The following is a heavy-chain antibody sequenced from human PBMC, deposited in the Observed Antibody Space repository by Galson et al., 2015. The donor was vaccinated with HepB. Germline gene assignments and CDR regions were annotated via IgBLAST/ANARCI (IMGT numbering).Heavy chain of an antibody. D-gene: IGHD1-1*01. CDR3: ARVPLYNWNDRPTYYFDY. CDR1: GFTFSSYS. Sequence: SLRVSCAASGFTFSSYSMNWVRQAPGKGLEWVSSISSSSSYIYYADSVKGRFTISRDNAKNSLYLQMNSLRAEDTAVYYCARVPLYNWNDRPTYYFDYWGQGTLVTVSS. CDR2: ISSSSSYI. V-gene: IGHV3-21*01. J-gene: IGHJ4*02.